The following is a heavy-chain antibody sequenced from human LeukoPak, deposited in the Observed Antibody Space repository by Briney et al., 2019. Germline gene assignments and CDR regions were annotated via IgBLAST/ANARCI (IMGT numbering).Heavy chain of an antibody. CDR2: IKSKTDGGTT. Sequence: GGSLRLSCAASGFTFSNAWMSWVRQAPGKGLEWVGRIKSKTDGGTTDYAAPVKGRFTISRDDSKNTLYLQMNSLRAEDTAIFYCARETPDGYDYWGQGTLVTVSS. D-gene: IGHD5-24*01. CDR3: ARETPDGYDY. J-gene: IGHJ4*02. CDR1: GFTFSNAW. V-gene: IGHV3-15*01.